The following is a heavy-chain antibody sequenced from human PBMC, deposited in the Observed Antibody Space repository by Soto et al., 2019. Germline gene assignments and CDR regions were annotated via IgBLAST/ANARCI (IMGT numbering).Heavy chain of an antibody. V-gene: IGHV3-11*05. J-gene: IGHJ6*02. CDR2: ISSSGHYT. Sequence: QVQLVESGGGLVEPGGSLRLSCAASGLIFSDYYMSWIRQAPGKGLEWVSYISSSGHYTKNADSVQGRFTISRDNAKNSLYLQMNNLRAEDTAVYYCARELDGIDVWGQGTTVTVSS. CDR3: ARELDGIDV. CDR1: GLIFSDYY.